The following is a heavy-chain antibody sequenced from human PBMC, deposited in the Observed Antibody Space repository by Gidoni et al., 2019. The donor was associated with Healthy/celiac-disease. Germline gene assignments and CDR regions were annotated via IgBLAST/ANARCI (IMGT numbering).Heavy chain of an antibody. V-gene: IGHV3-21*01. CDR1: GFTFSSDI. D-gene: IGHD2-8*01. CDR3: ARDGREWCWIDY. J-gene: IGHJ4*02. CDR2: ISSSSRYI. Sequence: EVQLVESGGGLVKPGGSLRLSCAAFGFTFSSDIMNWVRQAPGKGLEWVATISSSSRYIYYADSVKGRFTISRDNAKNSLYLQMNSLRAEDTAVYYCARDGREWCWIDYWGQGTLVTVSS.